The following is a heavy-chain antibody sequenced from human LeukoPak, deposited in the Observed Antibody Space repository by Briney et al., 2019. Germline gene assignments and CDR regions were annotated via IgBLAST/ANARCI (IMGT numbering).Heavy chain of an antibody. J-gene: IGHJ5*02. D-gene: IGHD7-27*01. CDR2: TYNDTSG. CDR3: ARESWGPVGP. CDR1: GFLVKNNH. V-gene: IGHV3-66*02. Sequence: PGGSLGLFCGASGFLVKNNHMRWVREAPGKGLEWVSVTYNDTSGYYADSVKGRFTISRDNSKNTLNLQMNSLRFEGTAVYYCARESWGPVGPWGQGTLVTVSS.